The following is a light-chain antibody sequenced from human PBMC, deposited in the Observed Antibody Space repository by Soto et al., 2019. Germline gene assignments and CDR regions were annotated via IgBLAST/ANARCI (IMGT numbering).Light chain of an antibody. V-gene: IGLV2-14*01. CDR1: SSDVGGYKY. Sequence: QSALTQPASVSGSPGQSITISCTGTSSDVGGYKYVSWYQQHPGKAPKLMIYDVSNRPSGVSNRFSGSKSGNTASLTISGLQAKDEADYYCTSYTSSSTYVFGTGTKLTVL. CDR2: DVS. J-gene: IGLJ1*01. CDR3: TSYTSSSTYV.